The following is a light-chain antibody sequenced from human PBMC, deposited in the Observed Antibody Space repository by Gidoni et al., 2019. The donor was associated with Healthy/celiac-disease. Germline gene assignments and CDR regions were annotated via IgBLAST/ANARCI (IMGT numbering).Light chain of an antibody. CDR1: QSISSY. J-gene: IGKJ4*01. CDR3: QQSDSTPLT. Sequence: EIQLPQSPSSLSASVGDRVTITCQASQSISSYLNWYQQKPGKAPKLLIYAASSLQSGVPSRFSGSGSGTDFTLTISSLQPEDIATYYCQQSDSTPLTFGEXTKVEIK. V-gene: IGKV1-39*01. CDR2: AAS.